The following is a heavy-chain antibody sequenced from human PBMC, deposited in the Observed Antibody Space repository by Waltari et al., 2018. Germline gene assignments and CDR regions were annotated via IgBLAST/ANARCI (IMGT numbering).Heavy chain of an antibody. Sequence: EVQLVESGGGLVKPGGSLRLSCAASGFTFSSYSMNWVRQAPGKGLEWVSSIRSSSSYIYYADSVKGRFTISRDNAKNSLYLQMNSLRAEDTAVYYCARDLSGASYWGQGTLVTVSS. CDR3: ARDLSGASY. CDR2: IRSSSSYI. J-gene: IGHJ4*02. CDR1: GFTFSSYS. V-gene: IGHV3-21*01.